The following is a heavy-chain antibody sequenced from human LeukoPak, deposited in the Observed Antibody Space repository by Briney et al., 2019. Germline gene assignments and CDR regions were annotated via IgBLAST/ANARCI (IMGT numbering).Heavy chain of an antibody. D-gene: IGHD6-13*01. CDR3: ARDRAIAAAGTGFDY. CDR2: ISAYNGNT. Sequence: ASVKVSYKASGYTFTSYGISWVRQAPGQGLEWMGWISAYNGNTNYAQKLQGRVTMTTDTSTSTAYMELRSLRSDDTAVYYCARDRAIAAAGTGFDYWGQGTLVTVSS. V-gene: IGHV1-18*01. CDR1: GYTFTSYG. J-gene: IGHJ4*02.